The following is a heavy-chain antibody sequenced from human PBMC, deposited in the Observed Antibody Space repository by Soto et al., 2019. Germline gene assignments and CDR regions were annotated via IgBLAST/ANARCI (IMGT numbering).Heavy chain of an antibody. V-gene: IGHV3-23*01. CDR3: AKDILRSYPFDS. Sequence: GGSLRLSCAASGFTFSSYTMSWVRQAPGKGLEWVSAVNGVGSATSYADSVKGRFTISRDNSKDTLYLQMKSLSAEDTAVYYCAKDILRSYPFDSWGQGTLVTVSS. J-gene: IGHJ4*02. CDR2: VNGVGSAT. CDR1: GFTFSSYT. D-gene: IGHD3-10*01.